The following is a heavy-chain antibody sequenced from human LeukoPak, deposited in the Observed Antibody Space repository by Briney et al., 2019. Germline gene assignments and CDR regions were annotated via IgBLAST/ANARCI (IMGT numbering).Heavy chain of an antibody. Sequence: ASVKVSCEASGYTFTSYDINWVRQATGQELEWMGWMNPNSGNTGYAQKFQGRVTMTRNTSISTAYMELSSLRSEDTAVYYCARTPIPYYYGSGSYYNVRYYYYGMDVWGQGTTVTVSS. J-gene: IGHJ6*02. V-gene: IGHV1-8*01. CDR2: MNPNSGNT. CDR1: GYTFTSYD. D-gene: IGHD3-10*01. CDR3: ARTPIPYYYGSGSYYNVRYYYYGMDV.